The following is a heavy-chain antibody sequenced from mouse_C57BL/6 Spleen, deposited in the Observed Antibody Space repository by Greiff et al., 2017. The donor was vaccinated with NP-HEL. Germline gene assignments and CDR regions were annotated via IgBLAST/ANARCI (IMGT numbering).Heavy chain of an antibody. V-gene: IGHV5-4*03. Sequence: DVMLVESGGGLVKPGGSLKLSCAASGFTFSSYAMSWVRQTPEKRLEWVATISDGGSYTYYPDNVKGRFTISRDNAKNNLYLQMSHLKSEDTAMYYCARMGTRFDYWGQGTTLTVSS. CDR1: GFTFSSYA. CDR3: ARMGTRFDY. J-gene: IGHJ2*01. D-gene: IGHD3-3*01. CDR2: ISDGGSYT.